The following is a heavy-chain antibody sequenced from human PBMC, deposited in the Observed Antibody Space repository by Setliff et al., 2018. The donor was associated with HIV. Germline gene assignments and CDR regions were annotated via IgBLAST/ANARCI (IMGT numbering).Heavy chain of an antibody. D-gene: IGHD1-26*01. CDR2: TNHSGST. V-gene: IGHV4-39*07. CDR3: ARAPPYKWEPSQDY. Sequence: SETLSLTCTVSGGSISSRNFYWGWIRQPPGKGLEWIGETNHSGSTNYNPSLKSRVTISVDTSKNQFSLKLSSVTAADTAVYYCARAPPYKWEPSQDYWGQGTLVTVSS. J-gene: IGHJ4*02. CDR1: GGSISSRNFY.